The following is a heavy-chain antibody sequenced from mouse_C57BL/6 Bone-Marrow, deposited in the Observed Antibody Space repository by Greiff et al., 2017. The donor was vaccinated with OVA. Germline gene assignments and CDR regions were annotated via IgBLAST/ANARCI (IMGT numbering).Heavy chain of an antibody. D-gene: IGHD2-1*01. CDR2: ISSGGDYI. CDR3: TRANYGNYDAMDY. Sequence: EVQGVESGEGLVKPGGSLTLSCAASGFTFSSYAMSWVRQTPEKRLEWVAYISSGGDYIYYADTVKGRFTISRDNARNTLYLQMSSLKSEDTAMYYCTRANYGNYDAMDYWGQGTSVTVSS. J-gene: IGHJ4*01. CDR1: GFTFSSYA. V-gene: IGHV5-9-1*02.